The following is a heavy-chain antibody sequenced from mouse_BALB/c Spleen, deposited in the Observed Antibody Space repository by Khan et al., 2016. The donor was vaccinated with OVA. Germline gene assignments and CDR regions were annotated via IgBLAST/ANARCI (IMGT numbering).Heavy chain of an antibody. Sequence: QIQLVQSGPELKKPGETVKISCKASGYTFTNYGMNWVKQAPGKGLKWMGWINTYTEEPTYADDFKGRFAFSLETSASTAYLQINNFKNEDTATYFCASGGYWYFDVWGAGTTVTVSS. D-gene: IGHD1-1*02. CDR3: ASGGYWYFDV. V-gene: IGHV9-3-1*01. CDR1: GYTFTNYG. CDR2: INTYTEEP. J-gene: IGHJ1*01.